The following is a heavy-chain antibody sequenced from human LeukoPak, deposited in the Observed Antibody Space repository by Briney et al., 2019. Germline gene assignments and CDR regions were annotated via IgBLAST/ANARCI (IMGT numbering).Heavy chain of an antibody. J-gene: IGHJ4*02. Sequence: GGSLRLSCAASGFTISRSSMHWVRQAPGKGLEFVSAISRSGGNTYYANSVKGRFTISRDTSKNTLYLQVDSLRVEDMAVYYCARVGDRSGNGYSHWGQGTLVTVSS. CDR2: ISRSGGNT. CDR1: GFTISRSS. CDR3: ARVGDRSGNGYSH. D-gene: IGHD2-2*03. V-gene: IGHV3-64*01.